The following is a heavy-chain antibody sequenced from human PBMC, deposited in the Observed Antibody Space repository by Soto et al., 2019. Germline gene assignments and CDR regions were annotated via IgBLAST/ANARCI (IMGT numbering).Heavy chain of an antibody. CDR2: ISYDGSDK. D-gene: IGHD3-10*01. Sequence: PGGSLRLSCAVSGFTFSSYAMHWVRQAPGKGLEWVAVISYDGSDKYYADSVKGRITISRDNSKNTLYLQMNSLRAEDTAVYYCARDRGANPYYFDYWGQGTLVTVSS. CDR1: GFTFSSYA. J-gene: IGHJ4*02. V-gene: IGHV3-30-3*01. CDR3: ARDRGANPYYFDY.